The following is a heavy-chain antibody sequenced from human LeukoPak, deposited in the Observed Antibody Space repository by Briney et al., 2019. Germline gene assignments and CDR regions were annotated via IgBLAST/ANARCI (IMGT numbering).Heavy chain of an antibody. CDR2: IYPGDSDT. D-gene: IGHD6-19*01. V-gene: IGHV5-51*01. Sequence: KPGESLKISCRGSGYSFTSYWIGWVRQMPGKGLEWMGIIYPGDSDTRYSPSFQGQVTISADKSISTAYLQWSSLKASDTAMYYCARQYSSGWYQTGDAFDIWGQGTMVTVSS. CDR3: ARQYSSGWYQTGDAFDI. J-gene: IGHJ3*02. CDR1: GYSFTSYW.